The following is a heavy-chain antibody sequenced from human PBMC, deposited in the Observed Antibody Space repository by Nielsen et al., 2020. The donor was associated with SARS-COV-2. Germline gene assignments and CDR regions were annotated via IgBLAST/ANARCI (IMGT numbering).Heavy chain of an antibody. CDR3: TTESTNYYYYGMDV. Sequence: GESLKISCAASGFTFSNAWMSWVRQAPGKGLEWVGRIKSKTDGGTTDYAAPVKGRFTISRDDSKNTLYLQMNSLKTEDTAVYYCTTESTNYYYYGMDVWGQGTTVTVSS. CDR2: IKSKTDGGTT. V-gene: IGHV3-15*01. D-gene: IGHD1-1*01. CDR1: GFTFSNAW. J-gene: IGHJ6*02.